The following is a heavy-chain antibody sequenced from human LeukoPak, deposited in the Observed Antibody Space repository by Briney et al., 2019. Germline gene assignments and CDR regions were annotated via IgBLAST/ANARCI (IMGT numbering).Heavy chain of an antibody. J-gene: IGHJ4*02. V-gene: IGHV3-48*03. Sequence: SGGSLRLSCAASGFTFSSYEMNWVRQAPGEGLQWVSYISSSGSSIYYADSVKGRFTISRDNAKNSLYLQMNGLRAEDTAVYYCARGTPVSVWGQGTLVTVSS. CDR2: ISSSGSSI. CDR3: ARGTPVSV. D-gene: IGHD1-14*01. CDR1: GFTFSSYE.